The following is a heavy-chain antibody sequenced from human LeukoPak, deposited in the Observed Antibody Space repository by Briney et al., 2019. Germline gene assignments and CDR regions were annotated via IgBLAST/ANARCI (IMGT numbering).Heavy chain of an antibody. CDR3: ARELVSRYCSGGSCHRALDY. CDR2: ITSDGST. D-gene: IGHD2-15*01. J-gene: IGHJ4*02. CDR1: GFTFSGSW. V-gene: IGHV3-74*01. Sequence: GGSLRLSCAASGFTFSGSWMNWVRQAPGKGLVWVSRITSDGSTIYADSVKGRFTISRDNSKNTLYLQMNSLRAEDTAVYYCARELVSRYCSGGSCHRALDYWGQGTLVTVSS.